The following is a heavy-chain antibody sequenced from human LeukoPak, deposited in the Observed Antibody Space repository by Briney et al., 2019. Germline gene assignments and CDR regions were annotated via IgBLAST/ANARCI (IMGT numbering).Heavy chain of an antibody. Sequence: ASVKVSCKASGYTFTGYYMHWVRQAPGQGLEWMGRINPNSGGTNYAQKFQGRVTMTRDTSISTAYMELSRLRSDDTAVYYCSRGGVITMVRGVMNVWGKRTTVTVSS. D-gene: IGHD3-10*01. V-gene: IGHV1-2*06. CDR1: GYTFTGYY. J-gene: IGHJ6*04. CDR2: INPNSGGT. CDR3: SRGGVITMVRGVMNV.